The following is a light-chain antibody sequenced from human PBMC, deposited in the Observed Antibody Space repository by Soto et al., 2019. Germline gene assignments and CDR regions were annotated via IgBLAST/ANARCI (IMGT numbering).Light chain of an antibody. J-gene: IGLJ2*01. Sequence: QTVVTQQPSVSGAPGQRVTISCTGSSSNIGAGYDVHWYQQLPGTAPKLLIYGNSNRPSGVPDRFSGSKSGTSASLAITGLQAENEADYYCQSYDSSLSGWRVFGGGTKLTVL. V-gene: IGLV1-40*01. CDR1: SSNIGAGYD. CDR3: QSYDSSLSGWRV. CDR2: GNS.